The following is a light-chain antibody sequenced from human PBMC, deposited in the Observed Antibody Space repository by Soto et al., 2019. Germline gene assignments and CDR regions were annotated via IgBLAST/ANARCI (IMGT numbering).Light chain of an antibody. CDR2: DAS. J-gene: IGKJ4*01. CDR3: QQFNSYPS. V-gene: IGKV1-13*02. Sequence: AIQLTQSPSSLSASVGDRVTITCRASQGISSALAWYQQKPGKAPKLLIYDASSLASGVPSRFSGSTSGTDFTLTISSLQPEDFATYYCQQFNSYPSFGGGTKVEIK. CDR1: QGISSA.